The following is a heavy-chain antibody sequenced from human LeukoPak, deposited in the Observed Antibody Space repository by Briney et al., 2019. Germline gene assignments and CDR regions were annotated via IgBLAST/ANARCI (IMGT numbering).Heavy chain of an antibody. J-gene: IGHJ6*02. Sequence: SQTLSLTCAISGDSVSSNSAAWNWIRQSPSRGLEWLGRTYYRSKWYNDYADSVKSRITINPDTSKNQFSLQLNSVTPEDTAVYYCTRVRYGGESLVYYGMDVWGQGTTVTVSS. D-gene: IGHD4-23*01. V-gene: IGHV6-1*01. CDR3: TRVRYGGESLVYYGMDV. CDR1: GDSVSSNSAA. CDR2: TYYRSKWYN.